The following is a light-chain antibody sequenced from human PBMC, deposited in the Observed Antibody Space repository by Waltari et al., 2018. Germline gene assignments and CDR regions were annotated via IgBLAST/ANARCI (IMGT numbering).Light chain of an antibody. J-gene: IGKJ3*01. CDR2: GSS. CDR1: QDINNW. V-gene: IGKV1D-12*01. CDR3: QQASSFPIT. Sequence: DIQLTQSPSSVSASVGDRVTITCRASQDINNWLAWYQQKPGKAPKLLIYGSSNLQSGVPSRFSGSGSGTDFTLTISSLQPEDFATYYCQQASSFPITFGPGTKVDIK.